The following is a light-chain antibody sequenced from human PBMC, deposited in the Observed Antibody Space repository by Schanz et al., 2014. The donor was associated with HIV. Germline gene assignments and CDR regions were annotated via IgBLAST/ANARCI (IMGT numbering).Light chain of an antibody. Sequence: IQMTQSPSSLSASVGDRVTITCQASQDISNYLNWYQQKPGKAPKLLIYAGSRLQSGVPSRFSGSGSGTDFTLTIINLQPDDSATYYCHQYATSSWTFGQGTKVEIK. V-gene: IGKV1-6*01. CDR1: QDISNY. CDR3: HQYATSSWT. J-gene: IGKJ1*01. CDR2: AGS.